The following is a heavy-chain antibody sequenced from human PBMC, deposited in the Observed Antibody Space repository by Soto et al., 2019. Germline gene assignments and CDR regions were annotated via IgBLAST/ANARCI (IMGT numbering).Heavy chain of an antibody. Sequence: QVQLVQYVAEVKKPGASVKVSCKASGYTFTSYGISWVRQAPGQGLDWMGWIRAYNGNTNYAQTLQGRVTMTTDTATITTYRELRSLRSDARTVYYCERRGSIVVVPATNMCVDNWGQGTLVTVSS. J-gene: IGHJ4*02. CDR1: GYTFTSYG. CDR2: IRAYNGNT. D-gene: IGHD2-2*01. V-gene: IGHV1-18*04. CDR3: ERRGSIVVVPATNMCVDN.